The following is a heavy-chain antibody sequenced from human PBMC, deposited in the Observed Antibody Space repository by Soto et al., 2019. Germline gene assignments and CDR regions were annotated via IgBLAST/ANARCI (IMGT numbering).Heavy chain of an antibody. D-gene: IGHD2-15*01. Sequence: GGSLRLSCAASGFTFDDYAMHWVRQAPGKGLEWVSGISWNSGSIGYADSVKGRSTISRDNAKNSLYLQMNSLRAEDTAVYYCARDFVVVVVAWAFDIWGQGTMVTVSS. CDR2: ISWNSGSI. CDR1: GFTFDDYA. V-gene: IGHV3-9*01. J-gene: IGHJ3*02. CDR3: ARDFVVVVVAWAFDI.